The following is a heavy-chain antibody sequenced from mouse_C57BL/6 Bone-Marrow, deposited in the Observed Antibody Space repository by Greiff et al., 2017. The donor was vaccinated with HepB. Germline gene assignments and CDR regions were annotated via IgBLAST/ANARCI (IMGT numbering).Heavy chain of an antibody. V-gene: IGHV5-9-1*02. CDR1: GFTFSSYA. J-gene: IGHJ1*03. D-gene: IGHD1-1*01. Sequence: EVKVEESGEGLVKPGGSLKLSCAASGFTFSSYAMSWVRQTPEKRLEWVAYISSGGDYIYYADTVKGRFTISRDNARNTLYLQMSSLKSEDTAMYYCTREFDYYGSRWYFDVWGTGTTVTVSS. CDR2: ISSGGDYI. CDR3: TREFDYYGSRWYFDV.